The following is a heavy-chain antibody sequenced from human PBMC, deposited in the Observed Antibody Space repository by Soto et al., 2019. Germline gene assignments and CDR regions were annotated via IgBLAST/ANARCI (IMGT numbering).Heavy chain of an antibody. CDR3: ARGYLGSFDY. Sequence: EVQLVESGGGLVQPGGSLRLSCAASGFTFSSYAVHWVRQPTGKGLEWVSVIGSAVDTYYPGSVKGRFTISRENAKNSLYLQMNSLRAEDTAVYYCARGYLGSFDYWGQGTLVTVSS. CDR1: GFTFSSYA. V-gene: IGHV3-13*01. CDR2: IGSAVDT. D-gene: IGHD7-27*01. J-gene: IGHJ4*02.